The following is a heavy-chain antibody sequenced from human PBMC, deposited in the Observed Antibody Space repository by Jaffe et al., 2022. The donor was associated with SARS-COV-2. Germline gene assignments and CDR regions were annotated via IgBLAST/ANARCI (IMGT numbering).Heavy chain of an antibody. V-gene: IGHV3-7*01. CDR3: ATDWLEAGTGRAFDI. J-gene: IGHJ3*02. CDR2: IKHDGSEI. D-gene: IGHD6-19*01. Sequence: EVQLVESGGGLVQPGGSLRLSCAASGFIFSTYHMTWVRQAPGKGLEWVAKIKHDGSEISYVDSVKGRFTISRDNAKKSLYLQMNSLRAEDTAVYYCATDWLEAGTGRAFDIWGQGTMVTVSS. CDR1: GFIFSTYH.